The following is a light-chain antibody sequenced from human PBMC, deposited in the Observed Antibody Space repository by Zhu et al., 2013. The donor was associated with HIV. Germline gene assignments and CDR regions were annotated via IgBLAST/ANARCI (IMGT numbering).Light chain of an antibody. V-gene: IGLV2-14*01. CDR1: SSDVGTSDY. J-gene: IGLJ2*01. CDR2: GVS. Sequence: QSALIQPASVSGSPGQSITISCTGTSSDVGTSDYVSWYQHHPGKVPKLLIFGVSDRPLVVSTRFSGSRSGNTASLTISALQSDDEATYYCASSSTSATLMLFGGGTKVTVL. CDR3: ASSSTSATLML.